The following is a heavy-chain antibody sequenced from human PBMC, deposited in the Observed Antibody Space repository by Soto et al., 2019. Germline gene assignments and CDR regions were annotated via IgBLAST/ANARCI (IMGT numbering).Heavy chain of an antibody. D-gene: IGHD5-12*01. V-gene: IGHV3-23*01. Sequence: GGSLRLSCAASGFTFSSDAMGWVRQAPGKGLEWVSAISGSGGSTYYADSVKGRFTISRDNSKNTLYLQMNSLRAEDTAVYYCAKHYDYELSGAFDIWGQGTMVTVSS. J-gene: IGHJ3*02. CDR1: GFTFSSDA. CDR3: AKHYDYELSGAFDI. CDR2: ISGSGGST.